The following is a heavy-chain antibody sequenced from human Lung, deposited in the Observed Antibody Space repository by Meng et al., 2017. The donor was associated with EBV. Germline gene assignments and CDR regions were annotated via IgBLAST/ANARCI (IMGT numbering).Heavy chain of an antibody. CDR3: ASGTPGRSYCDY. CDR2: FVNYVDT. J-gene: IGHJ4*02. CDR1: GYTITDYY. V-gene: IGHV1-2*02. Sequence: QVQRVQSGAEVKKPGASVKVSCKASGYTITDYYLHWARQAPGQGLEWMGWFVNYVDTYPAPKFQGRVTMTTDTHTNTAFMELRSLTSDDTAVYYCASGTPGRSYCDYWGQGTLVTVSS. D-gene: IGHD2-15*01.